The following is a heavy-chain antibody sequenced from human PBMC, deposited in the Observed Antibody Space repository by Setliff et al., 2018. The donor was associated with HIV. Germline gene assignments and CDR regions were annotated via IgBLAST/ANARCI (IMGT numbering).Heavy chain of an antibody. J-gene: IGHJ6*03. V-gene: IGHV7-4-1*02. D-gene: IGHD3-10*01. Sequence: ASVKVSCKASGYTFTSYGINWVRQAPGQGLEWMGWINTKTGNPTYAQGFTGRFVFSLDTSVSTAYLQISSLKAEDTAVYYCARDIRGRDYYYYYMDVWGKGTTVTVSS. CDR1: GYTFTSYG. CDR2: INTKTGNP. CDR3: ARDIRGRDYYYYYMDV.